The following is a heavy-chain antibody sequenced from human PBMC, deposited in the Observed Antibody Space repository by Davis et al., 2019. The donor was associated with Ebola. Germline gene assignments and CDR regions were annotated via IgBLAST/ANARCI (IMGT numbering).Heavy chain of an antibody. D-gene: IGHD3-22*01. J-gene: IGHJ4*02. CDR1: GGTFSSYG. Sequence: SVKVSCKASGGTFSSYGISWVRQAPGQGLDWMGGIIPVFGIPKYAQRFQGRVTITADESRTTAYMELSSLRSEDTAVYYCAKDRYYDNNPLYYESECWGQGTLVTVSS. CDR3: AKDRYYDNNPLYYESEC. V-gene: IGHV1-69*13. CDR2: IIPVFGIP.